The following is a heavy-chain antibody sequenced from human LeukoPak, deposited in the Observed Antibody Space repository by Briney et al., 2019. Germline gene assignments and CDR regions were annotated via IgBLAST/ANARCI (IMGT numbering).Heavy chain of an antibody. Sequence: ASVKVSCKVSGYTLTELSMHWVRQAPGKGLEWMGGFDPEDGETIYAQKFRGRVTMTEDTSTDTAYMELSSLRSEDTAVYYCATNWEDGGSFDYWGQGTLVTVSS. V-gene: IGHV1-24*01. CDR2: FDPEDGET. CDR1: GYTLTELS. CDR3: ATNWEDGGSFDY. D-gene: IGHD7-27*01. J-gene: IGHJ4*02.